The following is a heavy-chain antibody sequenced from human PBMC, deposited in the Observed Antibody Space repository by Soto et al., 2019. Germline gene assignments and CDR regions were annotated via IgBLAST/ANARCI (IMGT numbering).Heavy chain of an antibody. V-gene: IGHV4-39*01. CDR3: ARHPNIAAARGFDP. J-gene: IGHJ5*02. CDR1: AGFLRPRRYY. CDR2: IYYRGSK. Sequence: SAGFLRPRRYYWGRIRQPTGKGLGWFGSIYYRGSKYSNPSLKSRVTISVETSKNQFSLKLSSVTAADTAVYYCARHPNIAAARGFDPWGQASPVTSPQ. D-gene: IGHD6-13*01.